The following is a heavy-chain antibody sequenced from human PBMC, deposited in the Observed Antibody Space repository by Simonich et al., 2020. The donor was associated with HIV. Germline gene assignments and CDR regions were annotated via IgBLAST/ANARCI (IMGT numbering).Heavy chain of an antibody. V-gene: IGHV3-30*07. Sequence: QVQLVESGGGVVQPGRSLRLSCAASGFTFSSYAMHWVRQAPGKGLEWVAVISYDGSNKYYADSVKGRFTIFRDNSQNTLYLQMNRLRAEDTAVYYCASGGSISSVWADDYWGQGTLVTVSS. D-gene: IGHD3-16*01. CDR1: GFTFSSYA. CDR3: ASGGSISSVWADDY. J-gene: IGHJ4*02. CDR2: ISYDGSNK.